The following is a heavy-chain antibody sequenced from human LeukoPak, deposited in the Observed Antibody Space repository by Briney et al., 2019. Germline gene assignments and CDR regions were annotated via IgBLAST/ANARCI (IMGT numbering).Heavy chain of an antibody. CDR1: GFTFSSYG. V-gene: IGHV3-30*18. D-gene: IGHD4-17*01. CDR3: AKANTVTKRYFDY. Sequence: PGRSLRLSCAASGFTFSSYGMHWVRQAPGKGLEGVAVISYDGSNKYYADSVKGRFTISRDNSKSTLYLQMNSLRAEDTAVYYCAKANTVTKRYFDYWGQGTLVTVSS. CDR2: ISYDGSNK. J-gene: IGHJ4*02.